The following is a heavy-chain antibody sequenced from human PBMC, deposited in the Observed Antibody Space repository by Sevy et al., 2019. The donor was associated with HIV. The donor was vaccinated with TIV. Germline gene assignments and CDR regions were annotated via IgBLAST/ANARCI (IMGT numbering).Heavy chain of an antibody. D-gene: IGHD2-21*01. CDR2: ISWDGGIT. CDR1: GFSFDDYT. CDR3: AKVGAATGPVVSATPDYYYFYMDV. Sequence: GGSLRLSCAASGFSFDDYTMHWVRQAPGKGLEWVSFISWDGGITDYADSVRGRFTISRDNDKDSLSLQMNSLRPEDTAMYYCAKVGAATGPVVSATPDYYYFYMDVWGKGTTVTVSS. V-gene: IGHV3-43*01. J-gene: IGHJ6*03.